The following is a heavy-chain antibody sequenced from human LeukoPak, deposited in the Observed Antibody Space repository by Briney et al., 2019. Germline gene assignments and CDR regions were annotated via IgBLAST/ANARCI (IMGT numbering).Heavy chain of an antibody. CDR3: ARAGPVLLWFGEFSRPFDY. J-gene: IGHJ4*02. CDR1: GYSFTSYW. V-gene: IGHV5-51*01. CDR2: IYPGDSDT. D-gene: IGHD3-10*01. Sequence: KPGESLKISCKGSGYSFTSYWIGWVRQMPGKGLEWMGIIYPGDSDTRYSPSFQGQVTISADKSISTAYLQWSSLKASDTAMYYCARAGPVLLWFGEFSRPFDYWGQGTLVTVSS.